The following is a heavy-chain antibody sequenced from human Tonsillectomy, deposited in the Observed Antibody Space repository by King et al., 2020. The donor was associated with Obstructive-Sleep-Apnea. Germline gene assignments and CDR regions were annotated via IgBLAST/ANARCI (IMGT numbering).Heavy chain of an antibody. V-gene: IGHV3-30*04. D-gene: IGHD2/OR15-2a*01. J-gene: IGHJ4*02. CDR2: ISYDGSNQ. CDR3: AGGYYPDY. CDR1: GFIFSSYA. Sequence: VQLVESGGGVVQPGRSLRLSCAASGFIFSSYAMHWVRQAPGKGLEWVAVISYDGSNQYYAESVKGRFTVSRDNSKNTLYLQMNSLRAEDTAVYYCAGGYYPDYWGQGILVTVSS.